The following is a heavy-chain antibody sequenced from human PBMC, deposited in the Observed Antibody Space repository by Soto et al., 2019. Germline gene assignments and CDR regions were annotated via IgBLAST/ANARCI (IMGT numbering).Heavy chain of an antibody. J-gene: IGHJ4*02. CDR2: MYYSGSI. CDR3: ARHPGIAAAGYFDY. CDR1: GGSISSNY. D-gene: IGHD6-13*01. Sequence: SDTLSLTCTVSGGSISSNYWSWIRQSLGNGLEWIGYMYYSGSISNNPSLKSRVTISADTSKNQVSLKLSSVTAADTAVYYCARHPGIAAAGYFDYWGQGTLVTVS. V-gene: IGHV4-59*08.